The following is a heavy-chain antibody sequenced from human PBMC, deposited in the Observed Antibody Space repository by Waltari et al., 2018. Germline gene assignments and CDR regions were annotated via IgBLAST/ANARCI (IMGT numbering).Heavy chain of an antibody. Sequence: QVQLQQWGAGLLKPSETLSLTCAAYGGSFSGYYWSWIRQPPGKGLEWIGEINYSGSTNYNPSLKSRVTISVDTSKNQCSLKLSSVTAADTAVYYCAREGGSSRTRGFDYWGQGTLVTVSS. V-gene: IGHV4-34*01. J-gene: IGHJ4*02. D-gene: IGHD6-13*01. CDR2: INYSGST. CDR3: AREGGSSRTRGFDY. CDR1: GGSFSGYY.